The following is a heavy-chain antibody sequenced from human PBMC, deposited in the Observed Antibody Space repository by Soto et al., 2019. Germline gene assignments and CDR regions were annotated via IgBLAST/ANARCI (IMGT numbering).Heavy chain of an antibody. CDR3: ASLSPGHTRRGNDY. CDR2: SYYSGSA. J-gene: IGHJ4*02. V-gene: IGHV4-39*02. CDR1: GGSISSKSYY. D-gene: IGHD1-1*01. Sequence: QLQLQESGPGLVKPSETLSLTCTVSGGSISSKSYYWGWIRQPPGKGPECIGSSYYSGSAYYNPSLKSRVTVSVAASKTHCSLALSPGTAAATAVYSCASLSPGHTRRGNDYWGQGTLVTVSS.